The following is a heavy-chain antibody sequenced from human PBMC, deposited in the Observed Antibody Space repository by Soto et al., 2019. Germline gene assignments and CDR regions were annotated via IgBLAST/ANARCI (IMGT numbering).Heavy chain of an antibody. CDR1: GGSISSGGYY. CDR2: IYYSGST. CDR3: ARSRHLYGSGSYYSHFDY. D-gene: IGHD3-10*01. J-gene: IGHJ4*02. V-gene: IGHV4-31*03. Sequence: SSETLSLTCTVSGGSISSGGYYWSWIRQHPGKGLVWIGYIYYSGSTYYNPSLKSRVTISVDTSKNQFSLKLSSVTAADTAVYYCARSRHLYGSGSYYSHFDYWGQGTLVTVSS.